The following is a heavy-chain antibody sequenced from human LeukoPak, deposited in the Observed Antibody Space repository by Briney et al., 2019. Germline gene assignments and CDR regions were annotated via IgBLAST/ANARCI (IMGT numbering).Heavy chain of an antibody. V-gene: IGHV3-23*01. CDR1: GFTFSSSA. CDR2: ISNNGGYT. CDR3: VTPHKHAFDI. J-gene: IGHJ3*02. Sequence: GGSLRLSCAASGFTFSSSAMSWVRQAPGKGLEWVSAISNNGGYTYYADSVQGRFTISRDNSKSTLYLQMNGLRAEDTAVYYCVTPHKHAFDIWGQGTMVTVSS.